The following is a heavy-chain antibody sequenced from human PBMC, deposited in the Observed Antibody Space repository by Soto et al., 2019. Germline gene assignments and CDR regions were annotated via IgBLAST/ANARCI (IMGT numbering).Heavy chain of an antibody. CDR1: GASINSSRNY. J-gene: IGHJ6*02. V-gene: IGHV4-39*01. CDR3: ARQAARVSIFGGYYYHGMDV. D-gene: IGHD3-10*01. Sequence: SETLSLTCSVSGASINSSRNYWGWIRQPPGKGLEWIGSFFYSGSTYFNPSLGSRVTISVDTSKNQFSLRLGSLTAADTAVYYCARQAARVSIFGGYYYHGMDVWGQGTTVTVSS. CDR2: FFYSGST.